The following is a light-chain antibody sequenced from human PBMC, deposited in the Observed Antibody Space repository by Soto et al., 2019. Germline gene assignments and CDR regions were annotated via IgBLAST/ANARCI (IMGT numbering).Light chain of an antibody. J-gene: IGKJ1*01. CDR2: WAS. Sequence: DIVISKSPASLAVSLGERATIYCRSNQSILYRSNTKSYLAWYHQKPRQPPKLLINWASTRESGVPERFSGSGSGTDFTLTISSLQADDVAVYYCQQLYATPPTFGQGTKVDI. CDR1: QSILYRSNTKSY. V-gene: IGKV4-1*01. CDR3: QQLYATPPT.